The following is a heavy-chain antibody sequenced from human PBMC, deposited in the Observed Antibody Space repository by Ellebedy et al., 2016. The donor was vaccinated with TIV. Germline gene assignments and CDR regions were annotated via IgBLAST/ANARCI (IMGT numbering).Heavy chain of an antibody. CDR3: ARQGSYTDVYHRNHYYFDS. D-gene: IGHD5-24*01. CDR2: FYGGANT. CDR1: GGSITNITHS. J-gene: IGHJ4*02. V-gene: IGHV4-39*01. Sequence: SEPLSLTXSVSGGSITNITHSWGWVRQRPGTGPERLGTFYGGANTHHNPSLQSRVTISLDTSKNQISLKLSSVTAADSAVYYCARQGSYTDVYHRNHYYFDSWGLGTLVTVSS.